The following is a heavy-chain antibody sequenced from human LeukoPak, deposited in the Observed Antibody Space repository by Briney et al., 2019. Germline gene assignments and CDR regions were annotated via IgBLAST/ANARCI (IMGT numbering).Heavy chain of an antibody. D-gene: IGHD3-16*01. CDR1: GYTFTGYY. CDR3: ARDRGRAMGVDY. V-gene: IGHV1-2*02. J-gene: IGHJ4*02. CDR2: INPNNGDT. Sequence: ASVTVSCKASGYTFTGYYMHWVRQAPGQGLEWMGWINPNNGDTNYAQKFQGRVTMTRDTSISTAYMELSRLRSDDTAVYYCARDRGRAMGVDYWGQGTLVTVSS.